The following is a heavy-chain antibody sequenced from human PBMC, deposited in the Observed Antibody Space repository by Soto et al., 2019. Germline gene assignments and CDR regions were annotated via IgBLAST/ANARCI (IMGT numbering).Heavy chain of an antibody. V-gene: IGHV3-66*01. Sequence: EVQLVESGGDLVQPGGSRRLSCAASGFTVSNNYMSWVRQAPGKGLEWVSVIYTGGYTNYADSVKGRFTISRDSSKNTLYLQMDSLRAEDTAVYYCAREAIIVIAAPEYYFDYWGQGTLVTVSS. D-gene: IGHD3-22*01. CDR2: IYTGGYT. CDR1: GFTVSNNY. J-gene: IGHJ4*02. CDR3: AREAIIVIAAPEYYFDY.